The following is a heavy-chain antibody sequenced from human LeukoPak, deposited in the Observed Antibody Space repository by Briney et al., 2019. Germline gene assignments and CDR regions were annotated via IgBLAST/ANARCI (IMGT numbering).Heavy chain of an antibody. CDR3: AGMVVSGAPPCFDY. D-gene: IGHD3-10*01. Sequence: PSETLSLTCTVSGGSISSYYWSWIRQPPRKGLEWIGYIYYSGSTNYNPSLKSRVTISVDTSKNQFSLKLNSVTAADTAVYYCAGMVVSGAPPCFDYWGQGTLVTVSS. V-gene: IGHV4-59*01. CDR2: IYYSGST. J-gene: IGHJ4*02. CDR1: GGSISSYY.